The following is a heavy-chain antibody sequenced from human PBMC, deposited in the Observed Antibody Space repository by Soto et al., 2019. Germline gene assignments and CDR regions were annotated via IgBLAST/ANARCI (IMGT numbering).Heavy chain of an antibody. CDR3: AKRDYAFEA. CDR1: GDSVTTGSYY. Sequence: SETLSLTCAVSGDSVTTGSYYWSWIRQPPGKTLEWIGYIYYSGSTNYNPSLKSRATIYTDTSGRHFSLNLTSVTADDTAVYFCAKRDYAFEAWGPGTLVTVS. D-gene: IGHD4-17*01. J-gene: IGHJ5*02. V-gene: IGHV4-61*01. CDR2: IYYSGST.